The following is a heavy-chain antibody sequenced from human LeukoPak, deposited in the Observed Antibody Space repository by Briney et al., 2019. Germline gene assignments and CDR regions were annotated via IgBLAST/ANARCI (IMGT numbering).Heavy chain of an antibody. V-gene: IGHV1-18*01. J-gene: IGHJ5*02. CDR2: ISTYNGDT. CDR3: ARVALSGVTDSAVANGNSIDP. D-gene: IGHD6-19*01. CDR1: GYTFSTYG. Sequence: ASVKVSCKTSGYTFSTYGITWVRQAPGQGLEWMGWISTYNGDTNIAEKFQGRVTMTTDTATSTAYVDLRSLRSDDTAVYYCARVALSGVTDSAVANGNSIDPWGQGTLVTVSS.